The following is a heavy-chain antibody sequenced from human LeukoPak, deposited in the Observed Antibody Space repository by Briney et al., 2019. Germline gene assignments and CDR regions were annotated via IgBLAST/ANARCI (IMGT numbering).Heavy chain of an antibody. Sequence: ASVKVSCKASGYTFTGYYMHWVRQAPGQGLEWMGWINPNSGGTNYAQKFQGRVTMNRDTSISTAYMELSRLRSDDTAVYYCARGCSGGSCYYYYYMDVWGKGTTVTVSS. CDR2: INPNSGGT. J-gene: IGHJ6*03. CDR1: GYTFTGYY. V-gene: IGHV1-2*02. CDR3: ARGCSGGSCYYYYYMDV. D-gene: IGHD2-15*01.